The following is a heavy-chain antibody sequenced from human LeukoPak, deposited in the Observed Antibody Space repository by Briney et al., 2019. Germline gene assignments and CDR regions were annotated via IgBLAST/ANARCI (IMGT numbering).Heavy chain of an antibody. CDR2: VIPIFGTA. CDR1: GGTFSSYA. J-gene: IGHJ4*02. CDR3: ARDLLAYCGGDCYNFDY. Sequence: SSVKVSCKASGGTFSSYAISWVRQAPGHGLEWMGGVIPIFGTANYAQKFQGRVTITADESTSTAYMELSSLRSEDTAVYYCARDLLAYCGGDCYNFDYWGQGTLVTVSS. V-gene: IGHV1-69*13. D-gene: IGHD2-21*02.